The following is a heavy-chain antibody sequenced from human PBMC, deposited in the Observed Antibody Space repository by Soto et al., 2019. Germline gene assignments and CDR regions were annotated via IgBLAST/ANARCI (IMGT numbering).Heavy chain of an antibody. D-gene: IGHD3-10*01. CDR2: FDPEDGET. V-gene: IGHV1-24*01. Sequence: QVPLVQSGAEVKKPGASVKVSCKVSGYTLTELSMHWVRQAPGKGLEWMGGFDPEDGETIYAKKFQGRVTMTEDTSTDTAYMELSSLRSEDTAVYYCATITMVRGVIITATGFDYWGQGTLVTVSS. CDR3: ATITMVRGVIITATGFDY. CDR1: GYTLTELS. J-gene: IGHJ4*02.